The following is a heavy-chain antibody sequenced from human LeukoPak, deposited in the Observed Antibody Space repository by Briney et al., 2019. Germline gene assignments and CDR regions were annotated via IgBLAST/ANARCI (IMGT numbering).Heavy chain of an antibody. D-gene: IGHD3-10*01. CDR1: GGSISSSSYY. CDR3: ARVLLVSYFDY. J-gene: IGHJ4*02. Sequence: SETLSLTCTVSGGSISSSSYYWGWIRQPPGKGLEWIGSIYYSGSTYYNPSLKSRVTISVDTSKNQFSLKLSSVTAADTAVYYCARVLLVSYFDYWGQGTLVTVSS. V-gene: IGHV4-39*07. CDR2: IYYSGST.